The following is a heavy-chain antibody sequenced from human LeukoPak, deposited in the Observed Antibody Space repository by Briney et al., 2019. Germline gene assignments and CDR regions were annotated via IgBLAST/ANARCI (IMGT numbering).Heavy chain of an antibody. CDR3: ARDGGSGSYYYYGMDV. CDR2: INPNSGGT. J-gene: IGHJ6*02. Sequence: ASVKVSCKASGYTFSGYYMHWVRQAPGQGLEWMGWINPNSGGTNYAQKFQGWVTMTRDTSISTAYMELSRLRSDDTAVYYCARDGGSGSYYYYGMDVWGQGTTVTVSS. V-gene: IGHV1-2*04. D-gene: IGHD3-10*01. CDR1: GYTFSGYY.